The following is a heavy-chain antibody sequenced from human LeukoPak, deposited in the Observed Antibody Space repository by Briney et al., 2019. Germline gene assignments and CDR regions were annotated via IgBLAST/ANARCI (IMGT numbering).Heavy chain of an antibody. CDR3: TPGGYG. J-gene: IGHJ4*02. Sequence: PGGSLRLSCAASGFTFNDAWMSWVRQDPGRGLEWVGRIKSKTDGETTDYAAPVKGRLTISRDDSRSTLYLQMNSLKTEDTAVYYCTPGGYGWGQGTLVAVSS. D-gene: IGHD5-12*01. V-gene: IGHV3-15*01. CDR2: IKSKTDGETT. CDR1: GFTFNDAW.